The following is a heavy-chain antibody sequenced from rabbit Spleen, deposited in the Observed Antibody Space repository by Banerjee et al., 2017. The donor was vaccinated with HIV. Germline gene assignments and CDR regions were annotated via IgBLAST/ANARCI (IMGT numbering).Heavy chain of an antibody. CDR1: GFTLSSYY. Sequence: QLKESGGGLVQPGGSLKLSCKASGFTLSSYYMNWVRQAPGKGLEWIGYIDPAFGITNYANSVKGRFTCSSDSAQNTVFLQMTSLTASDTATYFCARNLENFAGGSYLDLWGPGTLVTVS. J-gene: IGHJ4*01. CDR3: ARNLENFAGGSYLDL. V-gene: IGHV1S7*01. CDR2: IDPAFGIT. D-gene: IGHD8-1*01.